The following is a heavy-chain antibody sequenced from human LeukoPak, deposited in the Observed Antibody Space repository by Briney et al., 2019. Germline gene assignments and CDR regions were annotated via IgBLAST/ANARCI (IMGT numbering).Heavy chain of an antibody. CDR1: GFTFSSYG. CDR3: ARDGLWSGKFDS. D-gene: IGHD3-3*01. V-gene: IGHV3-30*02. Sequence: GGSLRLSCAASGFTFSSYGMHWVRQAPGKGLEWVAFIRYDGSNKYYADSVKGRFTISRDNAKNSLFLQMNNLRAEDMAVYYCARDGLWSGKFDSWGQGTLVTVSS. CDR2: IRYDGSNK. J-gene: IGHJ4*02.